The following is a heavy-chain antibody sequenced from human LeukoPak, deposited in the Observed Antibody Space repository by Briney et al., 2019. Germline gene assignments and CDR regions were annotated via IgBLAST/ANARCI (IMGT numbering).Heavy chain of an antibody. D-gene: IGHD1-26*01. V-gene: IGHV3-7*04. CDR2: IKEDGSLR. CDR3: ARDGALTVGSFDI. Sequence: GGSLRLSCAASGFTFSSTWMTWVRQAPGKGLEWVANIKEDGSLRDYVDSVKGRFTIFRDNAKNSLYLQMNSLRHEDTAVYYCARDGALTVGSFDIWGQGTMVTVSS. CDR1: GFTFSSTW. J-gene: IGHJ3*02.